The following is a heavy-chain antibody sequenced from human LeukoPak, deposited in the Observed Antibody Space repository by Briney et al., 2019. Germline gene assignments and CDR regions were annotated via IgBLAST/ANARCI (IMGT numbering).Heavy chain of an antibody. V-gene: IGHV4-39*01. CDR2: IYYSGST. D-gene: IGHD2-15*01. J-gene: IGHJ3*02. CDR3: ARHIVVVVAATGAFDI. Sequence: SETLSLTCPVSGGSISSSSYYWGWIRQPPGKGLEWIGSIYYSGSTYYNPSLKSRVTISVDTSKNQFSLKLSSVTAADTAVYYCARHIVVVVAATGAFDIWGQGTMVTVSS. CDR1: GGSISSSSYY.